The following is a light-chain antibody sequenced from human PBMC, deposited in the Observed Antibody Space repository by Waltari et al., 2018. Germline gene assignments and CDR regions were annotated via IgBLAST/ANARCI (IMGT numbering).Light chain of an antibody. V-gene: IGKV4-1*01. Sequence: EMTQSPDSLPVSLGERATINCKSSQSVLYNFNNKTYLAWFQQKPGQPPKLLIRWASTREPGVPDRFSGSGSGTDFTLTISSPQTEDVAVYYCQQYLTLPYSFGQGTKLEIK. CDR2: WAS. J-gene: IGKJ2*03. CDR3: QQYLTLPYS. CDR1: QSVLYNFNNKTY.